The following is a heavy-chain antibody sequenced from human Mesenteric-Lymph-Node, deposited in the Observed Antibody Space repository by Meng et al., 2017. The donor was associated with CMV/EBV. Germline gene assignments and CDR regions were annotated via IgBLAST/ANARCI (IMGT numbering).Heavy chain of an antibody. D-gene: IGHD6-19*01. V-gene: IGHV4-39*01. CDR1: GGFVCRGNSS. CDR2: FYYSRPT. CDR3: ARHSVDSGWGDVDY. J-gene: IGHJ4*02. Sequence: GGFVCRGNSSWGWIRPPPGKGLEWIGSFYYSRPTYYNPSLKSRLNVSVDTTKNQFSLKLSSVTAADTAVYYCARHSVDSGWGDVDYWGQGALVTVSS.